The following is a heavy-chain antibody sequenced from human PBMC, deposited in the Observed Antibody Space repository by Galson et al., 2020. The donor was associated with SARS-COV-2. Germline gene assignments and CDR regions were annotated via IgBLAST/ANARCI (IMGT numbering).Heavy chain of an antibody. V-gene: IGHV4-39*07. CDR1: GGSIRRSTPY. CDR2: IFYSGST. CDR3: ARDASELPGGWYFDL. Sequence: SETLSLTCIVSGGSIRRSTPYWGWIRQAPGKGLEWIGSIFYSGSTYYNPSLKSRVTISLDSSRKQFSLSLSSATAADTAVYFCARDASELPGGWYFDLWGRGTHVTVSS. J-gene: IGHJ2*01. D-gene: IGHD3-10*01.